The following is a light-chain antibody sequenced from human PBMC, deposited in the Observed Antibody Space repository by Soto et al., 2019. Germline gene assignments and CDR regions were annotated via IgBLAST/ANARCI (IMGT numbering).Light chain of an antibody. CDR1: QSVSSY. Sequence: EIVLTQSPATLSLSPGERATLSCRASQSVSSYLAWYQQKPGQAPRLLIYDASNRATGIPARFSGSGSGTDFTITISSLEPADFAVFYCQQGSNWHLTFGGGTKVEIK. J-gene: IGKJ4*01. CDR3: QQGSNWHLT. CDR2: DAS. V-gene: IGKV3-11*01.